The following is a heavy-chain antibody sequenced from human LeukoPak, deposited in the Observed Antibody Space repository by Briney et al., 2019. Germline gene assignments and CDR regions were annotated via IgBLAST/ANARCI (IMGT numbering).Heavy chain of an antibody. CDR2: IYSGGST. V-gene: IGHV3-53*01. CDR3: AKEVDSITIFDY. CDR1: GFTVSSNY. Sequence: GGSLRLSCAASGFTVSSNYMSWVRQAPGKGLEWVSVIYSGGSTYYADSVKGRFTISRDNSKNTLYLQMNSLRAEDTAVYYCAKEVDSITIFDYWGQGTLVTVSS. D-gene: IGHD3-3*01. J-gene: IGHJ4*02.